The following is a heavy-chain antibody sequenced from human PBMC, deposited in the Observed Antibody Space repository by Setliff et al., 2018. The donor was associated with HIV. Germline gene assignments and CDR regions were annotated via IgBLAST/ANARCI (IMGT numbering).Heavy chain of an antibody. CDR1: GDSISSNNYY. J-gene: IGHJ4*02. Sequence: SETLSLTCTVTGDSISSNNYYWGWIRQPPGTGPEWIGSTFYSETVYYGGRTYYSPSLKSRVTISVDTSKNQFSLSLTSVTAADTAVYYCARGVPLLPPHYWGQGTLVTVSS. D-gene: IGHD2-21*02. CDR3: ARGVPLLPPHY. CDR2: TFYSETVYYGGRT. V-gene: IGHV4-39*07.